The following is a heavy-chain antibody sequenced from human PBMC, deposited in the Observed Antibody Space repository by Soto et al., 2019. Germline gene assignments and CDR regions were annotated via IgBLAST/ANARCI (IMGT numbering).Heavy chain of an antibody. CDR3: AKDTSYYGSGGLDY. Sequence: PGGSLRLSCAASGFTFSSYGMHWVRQAPGKGLEWVAVISYDGSNKYYADSVKGRFTISRDNSKNTLYLQMNSLRAEDTAVYYCAKDTSYYGSGGLDYWGQGTLVTVSS. CDR1: GFTFSSYG. CDR2: ISYDGSNK. V-gene: IGHV3-30*18. D-gene: IGHD3-10*01. J-gene: IGHJ4*02.